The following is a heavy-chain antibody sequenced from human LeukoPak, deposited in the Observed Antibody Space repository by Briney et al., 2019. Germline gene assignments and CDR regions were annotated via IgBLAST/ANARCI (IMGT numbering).Heavy chain of an antibody. D-gene: IGHD2-15*01. CDR1: GYTFTSYG. Sequence: ASVKVSCKASGYTFTSYGISWVRQAPGQGLEWMGWISAYNGNTNYAQKLQGRVTMSTDTSTSTGYMELRSLRSDDTAVYYCARLYCSGGSCLSFDYWGQGTLVTVSS. CDR3: ARLYCSGGSCLSFDY. V-gene: IGHV1-18*01. CDR2: ISAYNGNT. J-gene: IGHJ4*02.